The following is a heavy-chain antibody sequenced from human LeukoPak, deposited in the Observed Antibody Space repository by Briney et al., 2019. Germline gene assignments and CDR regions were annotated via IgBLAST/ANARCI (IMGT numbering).Heavy chain of an antibody. CDR1: GASISAYY. Sequence: PSETLSLTCAVSGASISAYYWSWIRQPPGKGLEWIGYIFYTGITNYNPSLKRRVTLSVDTSKNQFSLSLCSVTAADTAVYYCARHFDYESTTYSSAYDYWGEGTLVTASP. D-gene: IGHD2/OR15-2a*01. V-gene: IGHV4-59*08. J-gene: IGHJ4*02. CDR3: ARHFDYESTTYSSAYDY. CDR2: IFYTGIT.